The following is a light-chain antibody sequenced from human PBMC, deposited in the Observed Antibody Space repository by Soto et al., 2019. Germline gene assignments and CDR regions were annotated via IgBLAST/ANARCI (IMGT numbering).Light chain of an antibody. Sequence: GDRVTITGRASQSISGWLAWYQQKPGKAPKLMIYDASSLESGVPSRFSGSGSGTDFTLTISSLQADDLATYYCQQYHGYPYTFGQGTRLEIK. CDR1: QSISGW. CDR3: QQYHGYPYT. CDR2: DAS. J-gene: IGKJ5*01. V-gene: IGKV1-5*01.